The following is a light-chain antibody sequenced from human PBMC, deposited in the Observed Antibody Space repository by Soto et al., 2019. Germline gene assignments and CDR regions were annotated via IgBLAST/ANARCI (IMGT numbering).Light chain of an antibody. J-gene: IGLJ3*02. CDR3: ETWDTNTRL. V-gene: IGLV4-60*03. CDR1: SGHSSYT. Sequence: QSVLTQSSSASASLGSSVRLTCTLSSGHSSYTIAWQQQQPGKAPRYLMKVESSGSYNKGSGVPDRFSGSSSGADRYLTISNLQSDDEADYYSETWDTNTRLFGGGTKVTVL. CDR2: VESSGSY.